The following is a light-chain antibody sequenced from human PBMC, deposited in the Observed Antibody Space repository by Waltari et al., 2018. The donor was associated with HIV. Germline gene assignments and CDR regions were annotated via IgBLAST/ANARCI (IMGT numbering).Light chain of an antibody. Sequence: QSALTQPPSASGSPGQSVPISCTGTSSDAGRYDYFSWYQQHPGKGPKLLIFEVNKRPSGVPDRVSGSKSGNTASLTVSGLQAEDEAEYSCSSYAGINPVVFGGGTKLTVL. CDR1: SSDAGRYDY. V-gene: IGLV2-8*01. CDR3: SSYAGINPVV. J-gene: IGLJ2*01. CDR2: EVN.